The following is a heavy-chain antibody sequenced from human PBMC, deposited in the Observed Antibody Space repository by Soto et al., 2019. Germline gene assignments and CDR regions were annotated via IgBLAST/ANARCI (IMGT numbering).Heavy chain of an antibody. D-gene: IGHD1-7*01. V-gene: IGHV3-30*19. J-gene: IGHJ4*02. CDR1: GFTYTTYT. CDR2: ISYDGNNK. Sequence: QVQLVESGGGVVQPGRSLRLSCAAAGFTYTTYTMHWVRQAPGKGLEWVAVISYDGNNKFYADSVKGRFTISRDSTTQTLYLQMTSLRADDTGMYYWARDGVSSTEYTWYDGTYGDYWGQGGLGTVSS. CDR3: ARDGVSSTEYTWYDGTYGDY.